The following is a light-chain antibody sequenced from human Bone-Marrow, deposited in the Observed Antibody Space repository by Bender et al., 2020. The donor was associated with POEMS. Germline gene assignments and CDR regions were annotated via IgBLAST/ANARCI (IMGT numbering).Light chain of an antibody. CDR2: DVT. V-gene: IGLV2-8*01. CDR1: SRDVGGYNY. J-gene: IGLJ3*02. Sequence: QSALTQPAAVSGSPGQSITISCTGTSRDVGGYNYVSWYQQHPGKAPKLMIYDVTKRPSGVPDRFSGSKSGNTASLTVSGIQAEDEADYYCSSYAGNNVMFGGGTKLTVL. CDR3: SSYAGNNVM.